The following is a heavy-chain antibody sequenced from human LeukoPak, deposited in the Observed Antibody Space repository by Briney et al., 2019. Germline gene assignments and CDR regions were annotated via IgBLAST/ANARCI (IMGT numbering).Heavy chain of an antibody. V-gene: IGHV1-69*01. CDR2: IIPIFGTA. Sequence: SVKVSCKASGGTFSSYALSWVRQAPGQGLEWMGGIIPIFGTANYAQKFQGRVTITADESTTTAYMELSSLRSEDTAVYYCAKSHSITIWETGNSWFDPWGQGTLVSVSS. CDR3: AKSHSITIWETGNSWFDP. J-gene: IGHJ5*02. CDR1: GGTFSSYA. D-gene: IGHD3-3*01.